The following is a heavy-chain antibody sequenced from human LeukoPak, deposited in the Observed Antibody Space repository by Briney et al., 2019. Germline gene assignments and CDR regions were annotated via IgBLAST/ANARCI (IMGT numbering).Heavy chain of an antibody. CDR2: IYPGDSDT. CDR1: GYSFTSYW. V-gene: IGHV5-51*01. Sequence: EESLKISGKGSGYSFTSYWIGWVRQMPGKGLEWMGIIYPGDSDTRYSPSFQGQVTISADKSISTAYLQWSSLKASDTAMYYCARGTDYGGNPGYFDYWGQGTLVTVSS. D-gene: IGHD4-23*01. CDR3: ARGTDYGGNPGYFDY. J-gene: IGHJ4*02.